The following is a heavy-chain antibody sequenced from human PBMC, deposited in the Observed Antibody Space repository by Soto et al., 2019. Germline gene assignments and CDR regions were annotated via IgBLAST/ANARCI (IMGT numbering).Heavy chain of an antibody. D-gene: IGHD4-17*01. CDR3: QATVTTWKVDY. CDR2: ISSSSSTI. Sequence: GGSLRLSCAASGFTFSSYSMNWVRQAPGKGLEWVSYISSSSSTIYYADSVKGRFTISRDNAKNSLYLQMNSLRAEDTAVYYCQATVTTWKVDYWGQGTLVTVSS. CDR1: GFTFSSYS. J-gene: IGHJ4*02. V-gene: IGHV3-48*01.